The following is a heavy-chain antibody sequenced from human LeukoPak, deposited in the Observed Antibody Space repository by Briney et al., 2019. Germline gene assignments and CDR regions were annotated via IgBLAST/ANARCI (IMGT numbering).Heavy chain of an antibody. J-gene: IGHJ4*02. CDR2: MNPNNGTT. D-gene: IGHD3-3*01. CDR1: GYTFDNYD. CDR3: ARGAPVAIFGPGYDEYFEY. V-gene: IGHV1-8*01. Sequence: ASVKVSCKTSGYTFDNYDINCVRQAAGHGLECMGWMNPNNGTTGYAQKFQGRVTMTRKTYISTAYRELRGLRSEDTAIYFCARGAPVAIFGPGYDEYFEYWGQGTVIIVSS.